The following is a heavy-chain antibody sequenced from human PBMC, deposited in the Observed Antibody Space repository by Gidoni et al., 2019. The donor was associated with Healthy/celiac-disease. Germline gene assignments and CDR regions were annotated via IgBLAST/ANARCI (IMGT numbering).Heavy chain of an antibody. CDR1: GGSFSGYY. D-gene: IGHD3-10*01. V-gene: IGHV4-34*01. J-gene: IGHJ6*02. Sequence: QVQLQQWGAGLLKPSETLSLTCAVYGGSFSGYYWSWIRQPPGKGLEWIGEINHSGSTNYNPSLKSRVTISVDTSKNQFSLKLSSVTAADTAVYYCARFLRELAYYYYDMDVWGQGTTVTVSS. CDR2: INHSGST. CDR3: ARFLRELAYYYYDMDV.